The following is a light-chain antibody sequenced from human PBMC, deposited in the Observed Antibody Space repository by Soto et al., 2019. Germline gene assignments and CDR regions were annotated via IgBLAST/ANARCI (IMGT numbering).Light chain of an antibody. J-gene: IGLJ1*01. Sequence: QSVLTQPPSVSGAPGQRVTISCTGSSSNIGAGYDVHWYQQLPGTAPKLLIYGNSNRPSRVPDRFSGSKSGTSASLAITGLQAEDEADYYCQSYDSSLSENVFGTGTKLTVL. V-gene: IGLV1-40*01. CDR3: QSYDSSLSENV. CDR2: GNS. CDR1: SSNIGAGYD.